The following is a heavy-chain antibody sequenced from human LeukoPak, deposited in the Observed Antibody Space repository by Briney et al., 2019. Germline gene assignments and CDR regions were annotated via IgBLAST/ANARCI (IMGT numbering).Heavy chain of an antibody. CDR2: ISWNSGSI. V-gene: IGHV3-9*01. J-gene: IGHJ5*02. D-gene: IGHD3-10*02. CDR1: GFTFDDYA. Sequence: QCGGSLRLSCAASGFTFDDYAMHWVRQAPGKGLEWVSGISWNSGSIGYADSVKGRFTISRDNSKNTLYLQMNSLRAEDTAVYYCAKDYVPSDPWGQGTLVTVSS. CDR3: AKDYVPSDP.